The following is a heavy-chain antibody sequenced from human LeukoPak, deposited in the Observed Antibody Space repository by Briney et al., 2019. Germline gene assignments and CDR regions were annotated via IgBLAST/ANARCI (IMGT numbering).Heavy chain of an antibody. D-gene: IGHD1-14*01. J-gene: IGHJ4*02. CDR1: GFIFSDYW. Sequence: AGGSLRLSCAASGFIFSDYWMHWVRQAPGKGLELVAVISYDGSNKYYADSVKGRFTISRDNSKNTLYLQMNSLRAEDTAVYYCAKDRSHYRSGSFDYWGQGTLVTVSS. V-gene: IGHV3-30*18. CDR3: AKDRSHYRSGSFDY. CDR2: ISYDGSNK.